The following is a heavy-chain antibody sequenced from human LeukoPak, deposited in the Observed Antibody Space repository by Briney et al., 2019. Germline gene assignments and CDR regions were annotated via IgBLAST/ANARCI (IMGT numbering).Heavy chain of an antibody. CDR1: GGSISSYY. V-gene: IGHV4-59*01. Sequence: SETLSLTCTVSGGSISSYYWSWIRQPPGKGLEWIAYIYYSGSTNYNPSLKSRVTISVDTSKNQFSLKLSSVTAADTAVYYCARSNPDYRDSDDAFDIWGQGTMVTVSS. CDR2: IYYSGST. CDR3: ARSNPDYRDSDDAFDI. J-gene: IGHJ3*02. D-gene: IGHD4-17*01.